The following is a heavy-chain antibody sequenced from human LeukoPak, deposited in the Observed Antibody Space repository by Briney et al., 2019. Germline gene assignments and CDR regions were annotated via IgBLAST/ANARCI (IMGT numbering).Heavy chain of an antibody. CDR2: ISGSGGST. V-gene: IGHV3-23*01. CDR3: AKRQRGYYYGSGSSDY. Sequence: PGGSLRLSCAASGFTFSSYAMSWVRQAPGKGLEWVSAISGSGGSTYYADSVKGRFTISRDNSKNTLYLQMNSLRAEDTAVYYCAKRQRGYYYGSGSSDYWGQGTLVTVSS. J-gene: IGHJ4*02. CDR1: GFTFSSYA. D-gene: IGHD3-10*01.